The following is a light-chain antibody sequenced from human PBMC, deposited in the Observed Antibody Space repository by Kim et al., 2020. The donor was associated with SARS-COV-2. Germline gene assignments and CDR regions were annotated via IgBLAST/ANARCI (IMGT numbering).Light chain of an antibody. CDR3: SSFTTIGTWV. J-gene: IGLJ3*02. CDR1: SSDVGGYIH. V-gene: IGLV2-14*01. Sequence: QSVVTQPASVSGSPGQSSTISCTGTSSDVGGYIHVSWYQQHPGKAPKLIIYDVNKRPSGASDRFSGSKSANTASLTISGLQAEDEAEYYCSSFTTIGTWVFGGGTKLTVL. CDR2: DVN.